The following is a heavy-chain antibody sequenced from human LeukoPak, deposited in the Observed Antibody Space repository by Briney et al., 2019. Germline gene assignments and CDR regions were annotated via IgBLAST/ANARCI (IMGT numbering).Heavy chain of an antibody. CDR3: ARVVAGTKDFQY. CDR1: GGPISSPNHF. CDR2: VYYGGTT. V-gene: IGHV4-39*01. D-gene: IGHD6-19*01. Sequence: SETLSLTCTVSGGPISSPNHFWGWVRQPPGKGLEGIGSVYYGGTTYSNPSLKSRVTMSADTSKNQFSLTLRSVTAADTAVYYCARVVAGTKDFQYWGQGTLVTVSS. J-gene: IGHJ1*01.